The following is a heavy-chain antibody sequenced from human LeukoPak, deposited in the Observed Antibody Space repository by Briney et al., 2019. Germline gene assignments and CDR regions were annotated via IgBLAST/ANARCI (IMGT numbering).Heavy chain of an antibody. V-gene: IGHV3-23*01. D-gene: IGHD4-17*01. CDR1: GFIFSSYA. CDR2: ISGSGGTT. CDR3: ARDGPTYGDYAQFDL. J-gene: IGHJ2*01. Sequence: PGGSLRLSCAASGFIFSSYAMSWVRQAPGKGLEWVSAISGSGGTTHYADSVKGRFTISRDHSKNTLYLQVNSLRAEDTAVYYCARDGPTYGDYAQFDLWGRGTLVTVSS.